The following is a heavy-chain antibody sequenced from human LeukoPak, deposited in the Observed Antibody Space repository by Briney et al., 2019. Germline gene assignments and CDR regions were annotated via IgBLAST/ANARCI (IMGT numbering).Heavy chain of an antibody. CDR2: IRYDGSNK. Sequence: PGGSLRLSCAASGFTFSTYGMHWVRQAPGKGLEWVAFIRYDGSNKYYADSVKGRFTISRDNSKNTLYLQMNSLRAEDTAVYYCANTVVGATSADYWGQGTLVTVSS. V-gene: IGHV3-30*02. CDR3: ANTVVGATSADY. J-gene: IGHJ4*02. CDR1: GFTFSTYG. D-gene: IGHD1-26*01.